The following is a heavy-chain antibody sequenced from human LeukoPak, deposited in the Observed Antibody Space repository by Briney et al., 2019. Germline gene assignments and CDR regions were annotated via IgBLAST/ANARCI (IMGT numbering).Heavy chain of an antibody. CDR1: GGSFSGYY. CDR3: ARVVVPGWFDP. J-gene: IGHJ5*02. V-gene: IGHV4-34*01. CDR2: IYYSGST. D-gene: IGHD2-15*01. Sequence: PETLSLTCAVYGGSFSGYYWGWIRQPPGKGLEWVGSIYYSGSTYYNPSLKSRLTISVDTSKNQFSLKLSSVTAADTAVYYCARVVVPGWFDPWGQGNLVTVSS.